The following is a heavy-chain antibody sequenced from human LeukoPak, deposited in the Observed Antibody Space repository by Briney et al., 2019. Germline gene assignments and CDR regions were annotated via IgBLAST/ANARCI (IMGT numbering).Heavy chain of an antibody. D-gene: IGHD3-22*01. CDR1: GYTFTGYY. Sequence: ASVKVSCKASGYTFTGYYMHWVRQAPGQGLEWMGWINPNSGGTNYAQKFQGRVTMTRDTSISTAYMELSRLRSDGTAVYYCARGPRITMIVVVTPFDYWGQGTLVTVSS. V-gene: IGHV1-2*02. CDR3: ARGPRITMIVVVTPFDY. CDR2: INPNSGGT. J-gene: IGHJ4*02.